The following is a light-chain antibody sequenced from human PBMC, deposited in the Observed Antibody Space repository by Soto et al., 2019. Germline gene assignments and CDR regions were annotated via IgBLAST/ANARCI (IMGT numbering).Light chain of an antibody. Sequence: QSVLTQPASVSGSPGQSITISCTGTSSDVGGYNLVSWYQRHPGKTPKLMIYEGSKRPSGVSNRFSGSKSGNTASLTISGLQAEDEADYYCCSYAGSSTLLFGGGTKVTVL. J-gene: IGLJ2*01. V-gene: IGLV2-23*01. CDR2: EGS. CDR1: SSDVGGYNL. CDR3: CSYAGSSTLL.